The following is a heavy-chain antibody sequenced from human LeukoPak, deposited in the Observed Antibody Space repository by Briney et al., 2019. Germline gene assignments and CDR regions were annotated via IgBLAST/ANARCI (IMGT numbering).Heavy chain of an antibody. CDR3: ATVTTIYYYYGMDV. J-gene: IGHJ6*02. Sequence: GESLLISCKGSGYSFTSYWITWVRQMPGTGLEWMGRIDPSDSYTNYSPSFQGHVTISADKSISTAYLQWSSLKASDTAMYYCATVTTIYYYYGMDVGGQGTTVTVS. CDR2: IDPSDSYT. V-gene: IGHV5-10-1*01. CDR1: GYSFTSYW. D-gene: IGHD4-17*01.